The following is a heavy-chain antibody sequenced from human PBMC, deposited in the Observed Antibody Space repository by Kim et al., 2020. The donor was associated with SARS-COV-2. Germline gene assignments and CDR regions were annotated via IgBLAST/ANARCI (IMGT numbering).Heavy chain of an antibody. Sequence: GGSLRLSCAASGFTVSNNYMSWVRQAPGKGLEWVSVIYSGRSTYYADSVKGRFTISRDNSKDTLYLQMNSLRAEDTAVYYCARVSLSSGWENYYFDYWGQGTLVTVSS. D-gene: IGHD6-19*01. CDR1: GFTVSNNY. J-gene: IGHJ4*02. CDR3: ARVSLSSGWENYYFDY. V-gene: IGHV3-53*01. CDR2: IYSGRST.